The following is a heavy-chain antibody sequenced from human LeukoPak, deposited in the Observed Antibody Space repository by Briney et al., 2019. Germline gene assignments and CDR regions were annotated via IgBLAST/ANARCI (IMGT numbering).Heavy chain of an antibody. CDR1: GGSISSGSYY. D-gene: IGHD3-3*01. J-gene: IGHJ1*01. CDR3: ARDRRGGPNDFWIEDMEGFQH. V-gene: IGHV4-61*02. Sequence: NPSETLSLTCTVSGGSISSGSYYWSWIRQPAGKGLEWIGRIYTSGSTNYNPSLKSRVTISVDTSKNQFSLKLSSVTAADTAVYYCARDRRGGPNDFWIEDMEGFQHWGQGTLVTVSS. CDR2: IYTSGST.